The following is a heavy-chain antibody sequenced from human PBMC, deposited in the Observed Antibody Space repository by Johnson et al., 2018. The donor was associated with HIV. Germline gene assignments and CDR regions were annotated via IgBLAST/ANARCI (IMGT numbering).Heavy chain of an antibody. D-gene: IGHD2-21*01. J-gene: IGHJ3*02. V-gene: IGHV3-11*04. CDR2: ISSSGSTI. Sequence: QVQVVESGGGLVKPGGSLRLSCAASGFTFSDYYMSWIRQAPGKGLEWVSYISSSGSTIYYGDSVKGRFTISRDNAKKILYLQMNSLGAEDTAVYYCASPNWGGAFDIWGQGTMVTVSS. CDR1: GFTFSDYY. CDR3: ASPNWGGAFDI.